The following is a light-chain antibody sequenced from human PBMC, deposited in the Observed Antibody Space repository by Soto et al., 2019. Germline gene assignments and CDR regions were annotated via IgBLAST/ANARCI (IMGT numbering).Light chain of an antibody. CDR3: QQTYSIPLT. CDR2: AAS. Sequence: DIQMTHFPSSLSASVGDRVTFTCRARQIIANYLNWYQQRPGKDPTLLISAASSLHSGVPSRFSGSGSWTDFALPISSRQQEDCATYYCQQTYSIPLTFGQGTKVEI. CDR1: QIIANY. J-gene: IGKJ1*01. V-gene: IGKV1-39*01.